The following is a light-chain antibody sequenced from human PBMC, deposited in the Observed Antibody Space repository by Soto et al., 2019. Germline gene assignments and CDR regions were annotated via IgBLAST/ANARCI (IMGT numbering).Light chain of an antibody. V-gene: IGKV1-33*01. J-gene: IGKJ1*01. CDR2: DAC. CDR1: QDISNY. CDR3: QQYDNLPRT. Sequence: DIQITHSPSSLSASVLYRVTITCQASQDISNYLNWYQQKPGKAPKLLIYDACNLETGVPSRFSGSGSGTDFTFTISSLQPEDIATYYCQQYDNLPRTFGQGTKVDIK.